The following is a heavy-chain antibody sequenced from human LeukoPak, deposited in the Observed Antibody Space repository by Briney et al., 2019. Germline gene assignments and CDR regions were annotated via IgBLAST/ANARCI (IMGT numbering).Heavy chain of an antibody. V-gene: IGHV3-30*02. CDR3: ARDLMGIAYRGAFYY. J-gene: IGHJ4*02. CDR1: GFTFSSYG. D-gene: IGHD6-13*01. Sequence: GGSLRLSCAASGFTFSSYGMHWVRQAPGKGLEWVAFIRYDGSNKYYADSVKGRFTISRDNAKSSLYLQMNGLRAEDTAVYYCARDLMGIAYRGAFYYWGQGTLDTVSS. CDR2: IRYDGSNK.